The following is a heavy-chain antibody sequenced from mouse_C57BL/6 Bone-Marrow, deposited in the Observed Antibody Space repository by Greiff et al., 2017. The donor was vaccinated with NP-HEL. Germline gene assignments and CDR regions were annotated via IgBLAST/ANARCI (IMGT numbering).Heavy chain of an antibody. J-gene: IGHJ4*01. CDR2: IDPETGGT. CDR3: TIYLLGAMDY. Sequence: QVHLPQSGAERGRPGASVTLSCKASGYTFTDYEMHWVKQTPVHGLEWIGAIDPETGGTAYNQKFKGKAILTADKSSSTAYMELRSLTSEDSAVYYCTIYLLGAMDYWGQGTSVTVSS. CDR1: GYTFTDYE. D-gene: IGHD2-1*01. V-gene: IGHV1-15*01.